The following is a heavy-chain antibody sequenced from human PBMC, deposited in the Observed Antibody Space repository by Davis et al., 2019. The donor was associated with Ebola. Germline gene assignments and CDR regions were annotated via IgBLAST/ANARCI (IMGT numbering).Heavy chain of an antibody. Sequence: PGGSLRLSCAASGFTVSSNYMSWVRQAPGKGLEWVSVIYSGGSTYYADSVKGRFTISRDNSKNTLYLQMNSLRAEDTAVYYCARHYGDYANPCFDYWGQGTLVTVSS. CDR3: ARHYGDYANPCFDY. D-gene: IGHD4-17*01. V-gene: IGHV3-66*04. J-gene: IGHJ4*02. CDR1: GFTVSSNY. CDR2: IYSGGST.